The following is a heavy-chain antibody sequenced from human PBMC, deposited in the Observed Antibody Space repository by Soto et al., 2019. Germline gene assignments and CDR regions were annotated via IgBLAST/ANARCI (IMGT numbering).Heavy chain of an antibody. J-gene: IGHJ6*03. CDR1: GFTFSSYA. D-gene: IGHD2-15*01. Sequence: GGSLRLSCAASGFTFSSYAMSWVRQAPGKGLEWVSAISGSGGSTYYADSVKGRFTISRDNSKNTLYLQMNSLRAEDTAVYYCAKFPNCSGGSCYYGSFDYYYYYMDVWGKGTTVTVSS. V-gene: IGHV3-23*01. CDR2: ISGSGGST. CDR3: AKFPNCSGGSCYYGSFDYYYYYMDV.